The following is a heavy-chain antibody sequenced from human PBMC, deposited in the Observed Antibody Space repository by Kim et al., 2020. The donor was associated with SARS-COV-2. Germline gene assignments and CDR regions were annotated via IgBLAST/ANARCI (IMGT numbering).Heavy chain of an antibody. J-gene: IGHJ4*02. Sequence: GGSLRLSCATSGFTLTTYDMNWVRQAPGKGLEWVSFIDHSGTTTYYADSVKGRFTISRDTAKKMVFLQMSSLRAEDTAVYYCAGDLGSWEFDHWGQGTLVAVS. D-gene: IGHD6-13*01. CDR1: GFTLTTYD. V-gene: IGHV3-48*03. CDR3: AGDLGSWEFDH. CDR2: IDHSGTTT.